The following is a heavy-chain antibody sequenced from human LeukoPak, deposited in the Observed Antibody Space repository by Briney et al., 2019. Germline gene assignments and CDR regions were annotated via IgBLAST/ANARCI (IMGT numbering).Heavy chain of an antibody. CDR2: IYYSGST. Sequence: SETLSLTCTVSGGSISSGGYYWRWIHQHPGKGLEWIGYIYYSGSTYYNPSLKSRVTISVDTSKNQFSLKLSSVTAADTAVYYCARGAIAAAGHTDFDYWGQGTLVTVSS. D-gene: IGHD6-13*01. CDR3: ARGAIAAAGHTDFDY. V-gene: IGHV4-31*03. J-gene: IGHJ4*02. CDR1: GGSISSGGYY.